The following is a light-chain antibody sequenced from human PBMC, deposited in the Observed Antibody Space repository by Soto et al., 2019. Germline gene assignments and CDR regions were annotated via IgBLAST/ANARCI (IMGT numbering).Light chain of an antibody. Sequence: EIVLTQSAGTLSFSPGERATLSCRARQSISSTYLAWYQQKPGQAPRLLIFGASTRAAGIPDKFSGSGSGTDFSLTISRLEPEDFAVYYCQHYDNSFLTFGGGPTVDI. CDR1: QSISSTY. CDR3: QHYDNSFLT. CDR2: GAS. J-gene: IGKJ4*01. V-gene: IGKV3-20*01.